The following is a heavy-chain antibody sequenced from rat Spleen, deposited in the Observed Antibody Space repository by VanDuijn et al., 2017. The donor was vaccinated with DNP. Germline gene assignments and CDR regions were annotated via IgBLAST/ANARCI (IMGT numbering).Heavy chain of an antibody. CDR3: ARQRGNWFAY. CDR1: GFTFSDYY. J-gene: IGHJ2*01. Sequence: EVQLVESGGGLVQPGRSLKLSCAASGFTFSDYYMAWVRQAPKKGLEWVASISYEGSSTYYGDSVKGRFTSSRDNAKSTLYLQMNSLRSEDTATYYCARQRGNWFAYWGQGVMVTVSS. CDR2: ISYEGSST. D-gene: IGHD1-11*01. V-gene: IGHV5-22*01.